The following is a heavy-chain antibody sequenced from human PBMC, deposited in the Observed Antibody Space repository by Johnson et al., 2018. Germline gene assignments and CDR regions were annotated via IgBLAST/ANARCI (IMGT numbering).Heavy chain of an antibody. CDR3: AGSISVTDYMDG. CDR1: GFTLSYHA. CDR2: TSYDGVHP. D-gene: IGHD6-19*01. J-gene: IGHJ6*03. Sequence: QVRLGESGGGVVGPGTSLELSCAASGFTLSYHAIHWVRHTPGRGLESVAVTSYDGVHPYYGDSGKGRFSISRDNSKGNVYLELNSRRIEDTAVYYCAGSISVTDYMDGWGKGTPVTVSS. V-gene: IGHV3-30-3*01.